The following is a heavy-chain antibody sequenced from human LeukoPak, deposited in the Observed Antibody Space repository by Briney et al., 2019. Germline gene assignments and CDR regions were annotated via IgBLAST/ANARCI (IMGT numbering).Heavy chain of an antibody. J-gene: IGHJ4*02. D-gene: IGHD3-22*01. Sequence: ASVKVSCKASGGTFGSYAISWVRQAPGQGLEWMGGIIPIFGTANYAQKFQGRVTITADESTSTAYMELSSLRSEDTAVYYCARALYYYDSSGYYHYFDYWGQGTLVTVSS. CDR1: GGTFGSYA. V-gene: IGHV1-69*13. CDR3: ARALYYYDSSGYYHYFDY. CDR2: IIPIFGTA.